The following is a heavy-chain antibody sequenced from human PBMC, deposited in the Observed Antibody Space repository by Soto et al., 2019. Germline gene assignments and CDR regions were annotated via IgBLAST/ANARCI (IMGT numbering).Heavy chain of an antibody. Sequence: SETLSLTCTVSGGSISSSSYYWGWIRQPPGKGLEWIGSIYYSGSTYYNPSLKSRVTISVDTSKNQFSLKLSSVTAADTAVYYCARSGSALWLDMSWFAPWGQGTLVTVSS. CDR1: GGSISSSSYY. CDR3: ARSGSALWLDMSWFAP. CDR2: IYYSGST. J-gene: IGHJ5*02. V-gene: IGHV4-39*01. D-gene: IGHD5-18*01.